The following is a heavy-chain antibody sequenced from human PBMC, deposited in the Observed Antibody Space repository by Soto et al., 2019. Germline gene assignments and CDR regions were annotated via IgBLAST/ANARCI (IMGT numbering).Heavy chain of an antibody. V-gene: IGHV3-30*18. CDR2: ISYDGKKE. CDR1: GFYFGSYA. J-gene: IGHJ4*02. D-gene: IGHD3-22*01. Sequence: QVELVESGGGVVQPGRSLRLACATSGFYFGSYAMHWVRHRPGKGLGWLAFISYDGKKEYYADSVKGRFTISRDNSKSTLFLQMDSLRPEDTAVYYCAKLSYDSSGSTRNLAFWGQGTLVTVSS. CDR3: AKLSYDSSGSTRNLAF.